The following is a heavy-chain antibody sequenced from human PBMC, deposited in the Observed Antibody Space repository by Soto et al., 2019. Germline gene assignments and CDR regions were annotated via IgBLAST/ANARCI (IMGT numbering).Heavy chain of an antibody. V-gene: IGHV4-59*08. CDR3: ARPFDI. CDR1: GGSMTPYY. CDR2: IYYSGNT. J-gene: IGHJ3*02. Sequence: QVQLQESGPGLVAPSETLSLTCTVSGGSMTPYYWSWIRQPPGKGLEWIGYIYYSGNTNYNSSFQSRVTISIDMSKNQYSRQLSSVTAADTAVYYCARPFDIWGQGTMVTVSS.